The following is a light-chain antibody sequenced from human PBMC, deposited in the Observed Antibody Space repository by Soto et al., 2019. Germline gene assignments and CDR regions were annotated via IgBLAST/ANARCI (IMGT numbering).Light chain of an antibody. CDR2: GAS. CDR1: QSVSSN. J-gene: IGKJ5*01. V-gene: IGKV3-15*01. Sequence: EIVLTQSPGTLSLSPGERATLSCRASQSVSSNLAWYQQKPGQAPRLLIYGASSRATGIPVRFSGSGSGTDFTLTISSLQPEDVATYYCQQYDDLPITFGQGTRLEIK. CDR3: QQYDDLPIT.